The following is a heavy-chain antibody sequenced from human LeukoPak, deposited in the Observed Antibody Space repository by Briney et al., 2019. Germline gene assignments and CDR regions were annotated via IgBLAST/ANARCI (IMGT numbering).Heavy chain of an antibody. CDR3: ASGYCGGACQLGGVDM. J-gene: IGHJ3*02. Sequence: SETLSLTCTVSGGSISTYYWSWIRQPPGKGLEWVGYIYYSGSTNYNPSLKGRVTISLDTSGNQFSLKLSSVTAADTAVYYCASGYCGGACQLGGVDMWGQGTMVTVSS. CDR1: GGSISTYY. CDR2: IYYSGST. D-gene: IGHD2-21*02. V-gene: IGHV4-59*01.